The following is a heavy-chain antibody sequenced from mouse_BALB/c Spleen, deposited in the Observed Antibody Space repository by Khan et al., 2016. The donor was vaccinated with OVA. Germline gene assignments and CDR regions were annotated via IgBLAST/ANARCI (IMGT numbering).Heavy chain of an antibody. V-gene: IGHV3-8*02. D-gene: IGHD2-14*01. J-gene: IGHJ3*01. Sequence: EVQLQESGPSLVQPSQTLSLTCSATGHSISSGYWRWLRKFPGNKLEYIGYMIPSGYTYYNPSLKSRISIIRHTSKNKYYLQLNSVTTEDTATYYCASSTCRYAFAYWGQGTLVTVSA. CDR3: ASSTCRYAFAY. CDR1: GHSISSGY. CDR2: MIPSGYT.